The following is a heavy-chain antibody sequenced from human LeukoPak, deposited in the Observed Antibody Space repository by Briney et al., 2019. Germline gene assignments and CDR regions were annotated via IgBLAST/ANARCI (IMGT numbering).Heavy chain of an antibody. J-gene: IGHJ4*02. D-gene: IGHD2-2*01. CDR1: GFSVGNFW. V-gene: IGHV3-7*01. Sequence: GGSLRLSWVASGFSVGNFWMDWARQAPGRGLEWVANIKEDGSDEYYVDSVKGRFTISRDNAKNSLFLQLNSLRAEDTALYHCARGRRDTQYQVFDFWGQGTLVTVSS. CDR3: ARGRRDTQYQVFDF. CDR2: IKEDGSDE.